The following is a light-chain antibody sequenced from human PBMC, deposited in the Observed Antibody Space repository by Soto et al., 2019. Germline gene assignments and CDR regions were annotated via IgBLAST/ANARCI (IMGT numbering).Light chain of an antibody. V-gene: IGKV3-15*01. J-gene: IGKJ1*01. CDR1: QSVSSN. CDR2: GAS. CDR3: QQHNNWPPWT. Sequence: EIVVTQSPATLSVSPGESATLSCRASQSVSSNLAWYQQKPGQAPRLLIYGASTRATGIPARFSGSGSGTEVSLTISSLQSEDFAVYYCQQHNNWPPWTFGQGTKVEIK.